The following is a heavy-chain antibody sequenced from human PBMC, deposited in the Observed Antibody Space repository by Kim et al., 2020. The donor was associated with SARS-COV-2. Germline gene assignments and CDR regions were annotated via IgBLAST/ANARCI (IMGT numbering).Heavy chain of an antibody. J-gene: IGHJ2*01. CDR3: ARLTAGTGIWYFDV. V-gene: IGHV4-39*01. D-gene: IGHD3-10*01. CDR2: IYYSGNT. CDR1: GDSISSSSYY. Sequence: SETLSLTCTASGDSISSSSYYWGWIRQPPGKGLEWIGSIYYSGNTYYNPSLKSRVTISVDTSKNQFSLKLSSVTAADTAVYFCARLTAGTGIWYFDVWGRGTLVTVSS.